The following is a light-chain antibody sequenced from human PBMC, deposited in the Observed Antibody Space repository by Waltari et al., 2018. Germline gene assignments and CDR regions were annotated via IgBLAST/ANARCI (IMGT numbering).Light chain of an antibody. V-gene: IGKV3-20*01. CDR1: QSITKKY. J-gene: IGKJ2*01. CDR3: QQYGSSVMYT. CDR2: GAS. Sequence: VLTQSPGTLSLSPGERATLSCRASQSITKKYFAWYQQKPGQAPRLLIYGASSRAAGVPDRFSGSGSGTDFTLTIIRLEPEDFAVYYCQQYGSSVMYTFGQGTKLEIK.